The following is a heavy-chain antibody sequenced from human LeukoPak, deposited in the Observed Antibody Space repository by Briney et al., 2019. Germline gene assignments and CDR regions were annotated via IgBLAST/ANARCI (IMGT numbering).Heavy chain of an antibody. Sequence: SETLSLTCTVSGGSISSYYWSWIRQPAGKGLEWIGRIYPSGSTNYNPSLKSRVTMSVDTSKNQFSLKLSSVTAADTAVYHCAREATYYYDISAQWTVFDYSGQGTLVTVSP. CDR1: GGSISSYY. J-gene: IGHJ4*02. D-gene: IGHD3-22*01. CDR3: AREATYYYDISAQWTVFDY. CDR2: IYPSGST. V-gene: IGHV4-4*07.